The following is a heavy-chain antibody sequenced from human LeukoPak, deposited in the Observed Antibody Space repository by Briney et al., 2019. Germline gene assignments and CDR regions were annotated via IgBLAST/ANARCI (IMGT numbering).Heavy chain of an antibody. CDR3: AREGLGGSYWPPVAYYFDY. Sequence: PGGSLRLSCAASGFTFSNYYMSWIRQAPGKGLEWVSYISSSGSTIYYADSVKGRFTISRDNAKNSLYLQMNSLRAEDTAVYYCAREGLGGSYWPPVAYYFDYWGQGTLVTVSS. CDR1: GFTFSNYY. J-gene: IGHJ4*02. V-gene: IGHV3-11*01. CDR2: ISSSGSTI. D-gene: IGHD1-26*01.